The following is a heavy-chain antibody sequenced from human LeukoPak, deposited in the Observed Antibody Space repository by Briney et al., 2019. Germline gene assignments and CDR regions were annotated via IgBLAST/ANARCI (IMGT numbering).Heavy chain of an antibody. CDR3: TTEAITIFGVAPPDY. D-gene: IGHD3-3*01. Sequence: PGGSLRLSCAASGFTFSNAWMSWVRQAPGKGLEWVGRIKGDPDGGTTEFAAPVKGRFTISRDYSKNTLYLQMNSLKSEDTGVYFCTTEAITIFGVAPPDYWGQGTLVTVSS. CDR1: GFTFSNAW. J-gene: IGHJ4*02. V-gene: IGHV3-15*01. CDR2: IKGDPDGGTT.